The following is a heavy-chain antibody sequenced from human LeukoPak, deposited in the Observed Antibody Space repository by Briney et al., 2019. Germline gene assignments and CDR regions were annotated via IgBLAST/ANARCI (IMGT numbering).Heavy chain of an antibody. Sequence: GGSLRLSCAASGFTFSSYAMSWVRQAPGKGLEWVAVIWYDGSNKYYADSVKGRFTISRDNSKNTLYLQMNSLGAEDTAVYYCARDREVGATLPDYWGQGTLVTVSS. CDR2: IWYDGSNK. V-gene: IGHV3-33*08. J-gene: IGHJ4*02. CDR3: ARDREVGATLPDY. D-gene: IGHD1-26*01. CDR1: GFTFSSYA.